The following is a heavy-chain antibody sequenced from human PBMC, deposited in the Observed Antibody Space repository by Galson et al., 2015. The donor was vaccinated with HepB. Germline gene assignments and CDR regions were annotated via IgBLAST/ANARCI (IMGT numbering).Heavy chain of an antibody. D-gene: IGHD3-16*01. CDR1: GFTFSSYA. CDR2: ISGSGGST. CDR3: ARTNGGVDWYFDL. Sequence: SLRLSCAASGFTFSSYAMSWVRQAPGKGLEWVSAISGSGGSTYYADSVKGRFTISRDNSKNTLYLQMNSLRAEDTAVYYCARTNGGVDWYFDLWGRGTLVTVSS. V-gene: IGHV3-23*01. J-gene: IGHJ2*01.